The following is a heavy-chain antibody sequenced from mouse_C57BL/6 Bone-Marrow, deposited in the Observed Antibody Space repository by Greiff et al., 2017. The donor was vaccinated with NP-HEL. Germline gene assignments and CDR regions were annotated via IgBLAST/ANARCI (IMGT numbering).Heavy chain of an antibody. D-gene: IGHD2-3*01. CDR1: GYSITSGYY. Sequence: VQLKESGPGLVKPSQSLSLTCSVTGYSITSGYYWNWIRQFPGNKLEWMGYISYDGSNNYNPSLKNRISITRDTSKNQFFLKLNSVTTEDTATYYCAKEIYDGYYYAMDYWGQGTSVTVSS. J-gene: IGHJ4*01. CDR3: AKEIYDGYYYAMDY. CDR2: ISYDGSN. V-gene: IGHV3-6*01.